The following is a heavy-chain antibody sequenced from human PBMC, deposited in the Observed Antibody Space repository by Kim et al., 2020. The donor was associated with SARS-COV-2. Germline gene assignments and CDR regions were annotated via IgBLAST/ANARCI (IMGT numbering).Heavy chain of an antibody. CDR1: GYTFTGYY. J-gene: IGHJ6*02. CDR3: ARDRVDMVATIWVADYSMDV. D-gene: IGHD5-12*01. V-gene: IGHV1-2*06. Sequence: ASVKVSCKASGYTFTGYYMHWVRQAPGQGLEWMGRINPNSGGTNYAQKFQGRVTMTRDTSISTAYMELSRLRSDDTAVYYCARDRVDMVATIWVADYSMDVWGQGTTVTVSS. CDR2: INPNSGGT.